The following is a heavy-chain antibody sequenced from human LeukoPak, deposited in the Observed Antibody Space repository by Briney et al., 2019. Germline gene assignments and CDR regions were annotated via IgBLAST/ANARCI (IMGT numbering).Heavy chain of an antibody. CDR1: GFTFSSYS. J-gene: IGHJ4*02. CDR3: AKDRRYYGSGTYYNPDY. Sequence: GGSLRLSCAASGFTFSSYSMNWVRQAPGKGLEWVSSISSSSSYIYYADSVKGRFTISRDNAKNSLYLQMNSLRAEDTAVYYCAKDRRYYGSGTYYNPDYWGQGTLVTVSS. CDR2: ISSSSSYI. V-gene: IGHV3-21*01. D-gene: IGHD3-10*01.